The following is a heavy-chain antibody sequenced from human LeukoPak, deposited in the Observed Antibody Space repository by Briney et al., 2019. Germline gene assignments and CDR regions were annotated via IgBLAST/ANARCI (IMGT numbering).Heavy chain of an antibody. Sequence: GGSLRLSCAASGFTFSSFWMHWVRQVPGKGLVWASRVNSDGTSTTYADSVKGRFTISRDNAKNTLYLQMNSLRAEDTAVYYCAKEGFLYSSGWYLREDYYYYGMDVWGQGTTVTVSS. J-gene: IGHJ6*02. CDR3: AKEGFLYSSGWYLREDYYYYGMDV. CDR2: VNSDGTST. V-gene: IGHV3-74*01. CDR1: GFTFSSFW. D-gene: IGHD6-19*01.